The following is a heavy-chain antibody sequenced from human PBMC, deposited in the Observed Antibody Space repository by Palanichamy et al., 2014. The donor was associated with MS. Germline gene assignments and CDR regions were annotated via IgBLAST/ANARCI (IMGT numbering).Heavy chain of an antibody. Sequence: QVQLQESGPGLVKPSETLSLTCTVSGGSVSSYYWSWIRQPAXKGLEWIGRFYTSGSTNYNPSLKSRVTMSVDTSKNQFSLKLSSVTAADTAVYYCARVVSGSYYACDSWGQGTLVTVSS. CDR1: GGSVSSYY. CDR3: ARVVSGSYYACDS. D-gene: IGHD1-26*01. J-gene: IGHJ5*01. CDR2: FYTSGST. V-gene: IGHV4-4*07.